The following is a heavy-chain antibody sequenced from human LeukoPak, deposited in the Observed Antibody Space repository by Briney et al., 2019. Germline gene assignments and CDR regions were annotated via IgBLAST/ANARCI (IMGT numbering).Heavy chain of an antibody. Sequence: ASVKVSCKASGYTFTGYYMHWVRQAPGQGLEWMGWINPNSGGTNYAQKFQGRVTMTRDTSISTACMELSRLRSDDTAVYYCARDSVRHYYGSGSYDEFVDYWGQGTLVTVSS. V-gene: IGHV1-2*02. D-gene: IGHD3-10*01. CDR3: ARDSVRHYYGSGSYDEFVDY. CDR2: INPNSGGT. J-gene: IGHJ4*02. CDR1: GYTFTGYY.